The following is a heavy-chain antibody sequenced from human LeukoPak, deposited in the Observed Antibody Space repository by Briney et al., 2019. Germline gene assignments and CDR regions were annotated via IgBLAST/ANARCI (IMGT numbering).Heavy chain of an antibody. D-gene: IGHD5-18*01. CDR1: GGSXSSYY. J-gene: IGHJ3*02. V-gene: IGHV4-59*01. CDR2: IYYSGST. CDR3: ASMDTAMVFDAFDI. Sequence: TLSLTCTVSGGSXSSYYWSWIRQPPGKGLEWIGYIYYSGSTNYNPSLKSRVTISVDTSKNQFSLKLSSVTAADTAVYYCASMDTAMVFDAFDIWGQGTMVTVSS.